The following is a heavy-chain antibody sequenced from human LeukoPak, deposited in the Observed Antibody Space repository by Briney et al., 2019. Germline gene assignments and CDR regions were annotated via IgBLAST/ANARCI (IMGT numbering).Heavy chain of an antibody. V-gene: IGHV4-34*01. CDR2: INHSGST. CDR1: GGSFSGYY. CDR3: ARDRGSGSYYSRPPPLPFDY. Sequence: SETLSLTCAVYGGSFSGYYWSWIRQPPGKGLEWIGEINHSGSTNYNPSLKSRVTISVDTSKNQFSLKLSSVTAAGTAVYYCARDRGSGSYYSRPPPLPFDYWGQGTLVTVSS. D-gene: IGHD1-26*01. J-gene: IGHJ4*02.